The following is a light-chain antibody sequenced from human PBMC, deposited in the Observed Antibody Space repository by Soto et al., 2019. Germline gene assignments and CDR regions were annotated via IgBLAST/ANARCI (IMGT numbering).Light chain of an antibody. CDR1: QSVSSY. CDR2: GAS. V-gene: IGKV3-20*01. CDR3: QQYDNSPLT. Sequence: EIVMTQSPATLSVSPGERATLSCRASQSVSSYLAWYQQKPGQAPRLLIYGASNRATGIPDRFSGSGSGTGFTLTISRLEPEDFAVYYCQQYDNSPLTFGGGTKVDIK. J-gene: IGKJ4*01.